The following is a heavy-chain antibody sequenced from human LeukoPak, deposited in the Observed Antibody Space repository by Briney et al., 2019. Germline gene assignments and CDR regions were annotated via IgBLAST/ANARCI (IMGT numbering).Heavy chain of an antibody. J-gene: IGHJ4*02. Sequence: PSGGSLRLSCAASGFTFSNYAMSWVRQAPGKGPEWVSTISNSGDATYYADSVKGRFTISRDNSKNTLYLQLNSLRAEDTAVYYCAKPLRRGDSSSFDYWGQGTLVTVSS. D-gene: IGHD2-21*02. CDR3: AKPLRRGDSSSFDY. CDR1: GFTFSNYA. V-gene: IGHV3-23*01. CDR2: ISNSGDAT.